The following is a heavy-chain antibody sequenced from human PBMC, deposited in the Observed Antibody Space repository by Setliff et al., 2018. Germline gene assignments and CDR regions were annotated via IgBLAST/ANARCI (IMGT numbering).Heavy chain of an antibody. Sequence: PSETLSLTCKASGASVSSLYWNWIRQPPGKGLEWIGYIYYSGSTNYNPSLKSRVTISVDTSKNHFSLKLSSVTAADTAVYYCAGSTVTQVDYWGQGTLVTVS. CDR1: GASVSSLY. J-gene: IGHJ4*02. CDR3: AGSTVTQVDY. V-gene: IGHV4-59*08. CDR2: IYYSGST. D-gene: IGHD4-17*01.